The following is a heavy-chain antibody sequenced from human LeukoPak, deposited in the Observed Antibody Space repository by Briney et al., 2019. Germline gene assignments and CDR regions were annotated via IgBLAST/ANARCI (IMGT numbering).Heavy chain of an antibody. CDR1: GFTFSKYG. Sequence: GTSLRLSCAASGFTFSKYGMHWVRQAPGKGLEWVAVIWFDGISTNHAHSVKGRFTVSRDNSKNTLFLQMNSLRAEDTAVYFCVRDYCSGGSCYESKWFDPWGQGTLVTVSS. CDR2: IWFDGIST. CDR3: VRDYCSGGSCYESKWFDP. V-gene: IGHV3-33*01. D-gene: IGHD2-15*01. J-gene: IGHJ5*02.